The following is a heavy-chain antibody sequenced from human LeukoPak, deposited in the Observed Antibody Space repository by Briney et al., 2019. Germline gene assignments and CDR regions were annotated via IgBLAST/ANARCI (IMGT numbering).Heavy chain of an antibody. Sequence: PGGSLRLSCAASGFTFSGSAMHWVRQASGKGLEWVGRIRSKANSYATAYAASVKGRFTISRDDSKNTAYLQMNSLKTEDTAVYYCTRPYSDIDYWGQGTLVTVSS. D-gene: IGHD4-17*01. CDR2: IRSKANSYAT. J-gene: IGHJ4*02. V-gene: IGHV3-73*01. CDR3: TRPYSDIDY. CDR1: GFTFSGSA.